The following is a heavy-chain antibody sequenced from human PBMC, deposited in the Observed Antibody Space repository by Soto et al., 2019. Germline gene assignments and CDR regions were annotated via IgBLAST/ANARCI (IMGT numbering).Heavy chain of an antibody. CDR2: IYSGGAT. J-gene: IGHJ5*02. D-gene: IGHD3-10*01. CDR3: AKLGPYGSESYSFRYNWIDP. V-gene: IGHV3-53*01. CDR1: GFSVCSNH. Sequence: EVQLVDSGGGLIQPGGSLRLSCAASGFSVCSNHMIWVRQAPGKGLEWVSVIYSGGATYYAVSVKGRFTISRDRSKNTVYLQMDGLRTEDTAVYHCAKLGPYGSESYSFRYNWIDPWGQGTLVTVSS.